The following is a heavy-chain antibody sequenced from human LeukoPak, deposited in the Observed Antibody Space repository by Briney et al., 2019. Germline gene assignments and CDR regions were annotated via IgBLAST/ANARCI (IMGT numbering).Heavy chain of an antibody. CDR1: GGSISSYY. J-gene: IGHJ4*02. V-gene: IGHV4-59*07. CDR3: ARGAGRYSSGH. CDR2: IYYSGST. Sequence: SDTLSLTCTVSGGSISSYYLSWIRQPPGKGLEWIGYIYYSGSTNYNPSLNSRVTISVDTSKDQFSLKLSSVTAADTAVYYCARGAGRYSSGHWGQGTLVTVSS. D-gene: IGHD5-18*01.